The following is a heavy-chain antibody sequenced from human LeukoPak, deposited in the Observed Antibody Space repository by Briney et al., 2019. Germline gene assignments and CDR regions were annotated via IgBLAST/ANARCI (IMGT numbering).Heavy chain of an antibody. CDR2: IIPILGIA. CDR3: ARVYDILTGYLDY. CDR1: GGTFSSYA. V-gene: IGHV1-69*04. J-gene: IGHJ4*02. Sequence: SVKVSCKSSGGTFSSYAISWVRQAPGQGLEWMGRIIPILGIANYAQKFQGRVTITADKSTSTAYMELSSLRSEDTAVYYCARVYDILTGYLDYWGQGTLVTVSS. D-gene: IGHD3-9*01.